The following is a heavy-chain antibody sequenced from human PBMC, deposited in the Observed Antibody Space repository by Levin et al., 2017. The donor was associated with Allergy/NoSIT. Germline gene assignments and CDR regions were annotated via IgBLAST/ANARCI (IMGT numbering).Heavy chain of an antibody. V-gene: IGHV3-30*18. CDR1: GFTFSSYG. CDR2: ISYDGSNK. Sequence: QRGESLKISCAASGFTFSSYGMHWVRQAPGKGLEWVAVISYDGSNKYYADSVKGRFTISRDNSKNTLYLQMNSLRAEDTAVYYCAKAGDTAMVTGTYYYYGMDVWGQGTTVTVSS. D-gene: IGHD5-18*01. J-gene: IGHJ6*02. CDR3: AKAGDTAMVTGTYYYYGMDV.